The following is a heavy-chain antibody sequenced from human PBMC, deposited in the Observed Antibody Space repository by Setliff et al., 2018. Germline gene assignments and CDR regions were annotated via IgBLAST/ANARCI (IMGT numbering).Heavy chain of an antibody. J-gene: IGHJ6*03. CDR1: GGSFSSYS. CDR3: ARWRVRDSGYYPRLSYMDV. D-gene: IGHD3-22*01. Sequence: SETLSLTCAVYGGSFSSYSWSWIRQPPGKGLEWIGYKYYSGSTNSNPSLKSRVTISVDTSKNQFSLKLSSVTAADTAVYYCARWRVRDSGYYPRLSYMDVWGKGTTVTVSS. CDR2: KYYSGST. V-gene: IGHV4-59*08.